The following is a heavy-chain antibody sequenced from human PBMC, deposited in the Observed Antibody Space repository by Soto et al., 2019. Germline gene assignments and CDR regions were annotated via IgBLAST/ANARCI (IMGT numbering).Heavy chain of an antibody. J-gene: IGHJ6*02. CDR2: IIPIFGTA. D-gene: IGHD6-13*01. CDR1: GGTFSSYA. V-gene: IGHV1-69*13. Sequence: SVKVSCKASGGTFSSYAISWVRQAPGQGLEWMGGIIPIFGTANYAQKFQGRVTITADESTSTAYMELSSLRSEDTAVYYCARDRIAAAGTDYYYGMDVWGQGTTVTVSS. CDR3: ARDRIAAAGTDYYYGMDV.